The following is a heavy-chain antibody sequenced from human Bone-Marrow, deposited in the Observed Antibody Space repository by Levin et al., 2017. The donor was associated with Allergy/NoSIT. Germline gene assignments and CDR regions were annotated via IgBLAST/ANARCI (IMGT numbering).Heavy chain of an antibody. CDR1: GFTFSNAW. J-gene: IGHJ6*03. Sequence: PGGSLRLSCAASGFTFSNAWMSWVRQAPGKGLEWVGRIKSKTDGGTTDYAAPVKGRFTISRDDSKNTLYLQMNSLKTEDTAVYYCTSMVVIIPDYYYYYYMDVWGKGTTVTVSS. CDR3: TSMVVIIPDYYYYYYMDV. CDR2: IKSKTDGGTT. D-gene: IGHD3-3*01. V-gene: IGHV3-15*01.